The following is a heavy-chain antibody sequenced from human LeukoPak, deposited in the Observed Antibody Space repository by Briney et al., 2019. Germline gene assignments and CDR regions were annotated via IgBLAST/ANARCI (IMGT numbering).Heavy chain of an antibody. D-gene: IGHD3-10*01. Sequence: ASVKVSCKASGYTFTSYGISWVRQAPGQGLEWMGWISAYNGNTNYAQKLQGRVTMTTDTSTSTAYMELRSLRSDDTAVYYCARVKAGGLRFGGYTSYYFDYWGQGTLVTVSS. V-gene: IGHV1-18*01. J-gene: IGHJ4*02. CDR1: GYTFTSYG. CDR2: ISAYNGNT. CDR3: ARVKAGGLRFGGYTSYYFDY.